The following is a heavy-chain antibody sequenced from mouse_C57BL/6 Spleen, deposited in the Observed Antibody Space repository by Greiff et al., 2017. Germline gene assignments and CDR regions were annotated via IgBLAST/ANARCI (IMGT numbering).Heavy chain of an antibody. D-gene: IGHD1-1*01. Sequence: QVQLQQPGAELVKPGASVKLSCKASGYTFTSYWMHWVKQRPGQGLEWIGMIHPNSGSTNYNEKFKSKATLTVDKSSSTAYMQLSRLTSEGSAVYYCAIYGRRDFDYWGQGTTLTVSA. J-gene: IGHJ2*01. CDR2: IHPNSGST. CDR3: AIYGRRDFDY. CDR1: GYTFTSYW. V-gene: IGHV1-64*01.